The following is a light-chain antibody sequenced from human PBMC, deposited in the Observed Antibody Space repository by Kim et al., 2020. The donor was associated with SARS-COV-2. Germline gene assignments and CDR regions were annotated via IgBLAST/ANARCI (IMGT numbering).Light chain of an antibody. CDR3: QQYGSSRDT. J-gene: IGKJ4*01. Sequence: PGERATLSCRASQSVSSSYLAWYQQKPGQAPRLLIYGASSRATGIPDRFSGSGSGTDFTLTISRLEPEDFAVYYCQQYGSSRDTFGGGTKVDIK. CDR1: QSVSSSY. V-gene: IGKV3-20*01. CDR2: GAS.